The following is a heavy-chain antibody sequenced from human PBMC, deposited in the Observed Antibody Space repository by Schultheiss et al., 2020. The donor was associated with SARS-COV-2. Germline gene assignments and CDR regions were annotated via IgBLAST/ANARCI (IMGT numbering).Heavy chain of an antibody. CDR1: GGSISSYY. V-gene: IGHV4-59*05. Sequence: SETLSLTCTVSGGSISSYYWGWIRQPPGKGLEWIGSIYYSGSTYYNPSLKSRVTISVDTSKNQFSLKLSSVTAADTAVYYCADFSSSWYWGAGYWGQGTLVTVSS. J-gene: IGHJ4*02. D-gene: IGHD6-13*01. CDR3: ADFSSSWYWGAGY. CDR2: IYYSGST.